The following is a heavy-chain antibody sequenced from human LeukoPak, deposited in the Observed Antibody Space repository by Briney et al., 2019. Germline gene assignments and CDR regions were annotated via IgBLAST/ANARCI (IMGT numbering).Heavy chain of an antibody. D-gene: IGHD7-27*01. CDR2: INNSGST. Sequence: SETLSLTCAVYGGSFRGYYWSWIRQPPGKGLEWIGEINNSGSTNYNPSLKSRVTISVYTSKNQFSLKLSSVTAADTAVYYCARDGFTGDPDWWARYLSRDVWGQGTTVTVSS. CDR3: ARDGFTGDPDWWARYLSRDV. V-gene: IGHV4-34*01. CDR1: GGSFRGYY. J-gene: IGHJ6*02.